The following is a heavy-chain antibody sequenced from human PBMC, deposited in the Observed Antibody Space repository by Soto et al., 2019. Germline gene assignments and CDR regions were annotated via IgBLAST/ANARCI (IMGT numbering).Heavy chain of an antibody. CDR3: ARQRSYDILTGYLRLKPYYFDY. CDR1: GGSISSSSYY. Sequence: PSETLSLTCTVSGGSISSSSYYWGWIRQPPGKGLEWIGSIYYSGSTYYNPSLKSRVTISVDTSKNQFSLKLSSVTAADTAVYYCARQRSYDILTGYLRLKPYYFDYWCQGTLVTVSS. D-gene: IGHD3-9*01. V-gene: IGHV4-39*01. CDR2: IYYSGST. J-gene: IGHJ4*02.